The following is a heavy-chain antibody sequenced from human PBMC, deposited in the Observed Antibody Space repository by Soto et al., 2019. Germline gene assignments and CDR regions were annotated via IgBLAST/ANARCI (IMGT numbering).Heavy chain of an antibody. Sequence: SETLSLTCAVSGVSISSGAYSWSWIRQPPGKGLEWIGYIYHSGSTYYNPSLKSRVTISVDRSKNQFSLKLSSVTAADTAVYYCARGGFDSSAFGLDCWGQGTLVTVSS. V-gene: IGHV4-30-2*01. D-gene: IGHD3-22*01. CDR3: ARGGFDSSAFGLDC. CDR1: GVSISSGAYS. J-gene: IGHJ4*02. CDR2: IYHSGST.